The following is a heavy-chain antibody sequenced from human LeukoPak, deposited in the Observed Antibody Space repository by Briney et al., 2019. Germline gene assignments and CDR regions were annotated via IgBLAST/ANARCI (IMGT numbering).Heavy chain of an antibody. Sequence: PGGSPRLSCAASGFTFSSFAMTWVRQAPGKGLEWVSATSGSGGSTSYADSVKGRFTISRDNSKNTLYLQMNSLRAEDTAVYYCAKWPSYYYDSSGYYFVNYWGQGTLVTVSS. CDR2: TSGSGGST. D-gene: IGHD3-22*01. V-gene: IGHV3-23*01. J-gene: IGHJ4*02. CDR1: GFTFSSFA. CDR3: AKWPSYYYDSSGYYFVNY.